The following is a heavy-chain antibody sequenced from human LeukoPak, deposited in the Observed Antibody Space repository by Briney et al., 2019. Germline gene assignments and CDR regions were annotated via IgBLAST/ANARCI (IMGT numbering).Heavy chain of an antibody. J-gene: IGHJ4*02. V-gene: IGHV3-9*01. CDR3: AKDFTYYDFWSGRPFDY. CDR1: GFNFNDYA. CDR2: ISWNSGSI. D-gene: IGHD3-3*01. Sequence: PGGSLRLSCAASGFNFNDYAMHWVRQAPGKGLEWVSGISWNSGSIGYADSVRGRFTISRDNSKNTLYLQMNSLRAEDTAVYYCAKDFTYYDFWSGRPFDYWGQGTLVTVSS.